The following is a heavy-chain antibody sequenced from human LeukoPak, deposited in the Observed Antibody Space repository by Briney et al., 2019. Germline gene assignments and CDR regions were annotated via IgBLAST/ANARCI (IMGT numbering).Heavy chain of an antibody. Sequence: ASVKVSCKASGYTFTSYAMHWVRQSAGQRLEWMGWINAGNGNTKYSQKFQGRVTITSDTSASTAYMELSSLRSEDTAVYYCARVSFDYHILPGYSPWGQGTLVTVSS. CDR2: INAGNGNT. J-gene: IGHJ5*02. CDR3: ARVSFDYHILPGYSP. D-gene: IGHD3-9*01. CDR1: GYTFTSYA. V-gene: IGHV1-3*01.